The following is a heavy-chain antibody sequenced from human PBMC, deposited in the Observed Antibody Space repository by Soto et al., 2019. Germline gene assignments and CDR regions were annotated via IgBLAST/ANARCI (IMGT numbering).Heavy chain of an antibody. D-gene: IGHD6-19*01. J-gene: IGHJ4*02. CDR2: ISSSRSYI. CDR3: ARETSDLYSSGWYFQGTLFDY. Sequence: EVQLVESGGGLVKPGGSLRLSCAASGFTFSSDSMNWVRQAPGKGLEWVSSISSSRSYIYYADSVKGRFTISRDNAKNSLYLQMNSLRAEDTAVYSCARETSDLYSSGWYFQGTLFDYWGQGTLVTVSS. CDR1: GFTFSSDS. V-gene: IGHV3-21*01.